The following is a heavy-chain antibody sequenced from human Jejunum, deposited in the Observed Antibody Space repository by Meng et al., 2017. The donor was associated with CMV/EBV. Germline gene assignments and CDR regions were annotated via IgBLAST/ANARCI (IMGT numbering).Heavy chain of an antibody. D-gene: IGHD5-24*01. V-gene: IGHV7-4-1*02. CDR3: ARDSPLDGYSLLDY. J-gene: IGHJ4*02. CDR1: GYPFTSYA. CDR2: IDPNTGNP. Sequence: VRRVKSGSDLKQPGASVKVSCRPSGYPFTSYAINWVRQAPGQGPDWMGWIDPNTGNPTYDQGFTGRFVFSLDTSVSTAYLQINSLRADDTAVYYCARDSPLDGYSLLDYWGQGTLVTVSS.